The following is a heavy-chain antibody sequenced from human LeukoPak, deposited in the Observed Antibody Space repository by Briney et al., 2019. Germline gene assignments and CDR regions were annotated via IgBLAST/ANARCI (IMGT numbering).Heavy chain of an antibody. CDR3: ASFFDWLPRGDAFDI. CDR1: GFTFSSYS. Sequence: PGGSLRLSCAASGFTFSSYSMNWVRQAPGKGLEWVSYISSSSSTIYYSDSVKGRFTISRDNAKNSLYLQMNSLRAEDTAVYYCASFFDWLPRGDAFDIWGQGTMVTVSS. J-gene: IGHJ3*02. CDR2: ISSSSSTI. V-gene: IGHV3-48*01. D-gene: IGHD3-9*01.